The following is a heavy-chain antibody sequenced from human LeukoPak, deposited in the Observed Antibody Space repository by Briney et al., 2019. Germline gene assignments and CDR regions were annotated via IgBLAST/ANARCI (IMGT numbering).Heavy chain of an antibody. CDR1: GDSIASSTYY. J-gene: IGHJ4*02. CDR3: ARTSATSDH. V-gene: IGHV4-39*01. Sequence: SETLSLTCTVSGDSIASSTYYGGWILQPPGKGLEWIWRIYYSRSTYYSPSLKSRVTMSIDTSKNQFSLKLSSVTAADTAIYYCARTSATSDHWGQGALVTVSS. CDR2: IYYSRST.